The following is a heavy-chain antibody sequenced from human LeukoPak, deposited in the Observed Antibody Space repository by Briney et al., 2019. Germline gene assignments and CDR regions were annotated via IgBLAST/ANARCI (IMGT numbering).Heavy chain of an antibody. V-gene: IGHV1-8*01. CDR2: MNPNSGNT. Sequence: ASVKVSCKASGYTFTSYDINWVRQATGQGLEWMGWMNPNSGNTGYAQKFQGRVTMTRNTSISTAYMELSSLRSEDTAVYYCARAFYGSGPSGYWGQGTLVTVSS. CDR3: ARAFYGSGPSGY. J-gene: IGHJ4*02. D-gene: IGHD3-10*01. CDR1: GYTFTSYD.